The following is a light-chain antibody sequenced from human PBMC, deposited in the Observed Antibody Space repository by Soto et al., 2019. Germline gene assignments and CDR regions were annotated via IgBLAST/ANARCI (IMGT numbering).Light chain of an antibody. CDR1: QSVRIN. V-gene: IGKV3-20*01. CDR3: QQYGISPFT. J-gene: IGKJ4*01. Sequence: EIVMTQSPATLAVSPGERATLSCRASQSVRINVAWYQQKNGQAPRLLVYGASTRASGIPDRFSGGGSGTDFTLTISRLEPEDSAVYYCQQYGISPFTFGGGTKVDIK. CDR2: GAS.